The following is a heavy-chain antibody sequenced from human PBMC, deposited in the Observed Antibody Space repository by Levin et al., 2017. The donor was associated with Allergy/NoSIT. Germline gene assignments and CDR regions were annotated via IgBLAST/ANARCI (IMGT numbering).Heavy chain of an antibody. CDR2: ISSSSSTI. Sequence: LSLTCAASGFTFSSYSMNWVRQAPGKGLEWVSYISSSSSTIYYADSVKGRFTISRDNAKNSLYLQMNSLRDEDTAVYYCAREHGYYYYGMDVWGQGTTVTVSS. CDR1: GFTFSSYS. CDR3: AREHGYYYYGMDV. V-gene: IGHV3-48*02. J-gene: IGHJ6*02.